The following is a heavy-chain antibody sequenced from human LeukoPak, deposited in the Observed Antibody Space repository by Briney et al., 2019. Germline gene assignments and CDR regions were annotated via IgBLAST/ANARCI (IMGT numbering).Heavy chain of an antibody. CDR2: FDPEDGET. Sequence: ASVKVSCKVSGYTLTELSMHWVRQAPGNGLEWMGGFDPEDGETIYAQKFQGRVTMTEDTSTDTAYMELSSLRSEDTAVYYCATAQEVAGLFFDYWGQGTLVTVSS. D-gene: IGHD6-19*01. CDR3: ATAQEVAGLFFDY. V-gene: IGHV1-24*01. J-gene: IGHJ4*02. CDR1: GYTLTELS.